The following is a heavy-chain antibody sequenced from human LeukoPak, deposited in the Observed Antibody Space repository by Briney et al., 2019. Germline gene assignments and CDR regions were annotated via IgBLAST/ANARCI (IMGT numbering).Heavy chain of an antibody. CDR3: AKRGVVIRVFLVGFHKEAYYFDS. CDR2: LSGSGGGT. CDR1: GITLSNYG. Sequence: GGSLRLSCAVSGITLSNYGMSWVRQAPGKGLEWVAGLSGSGGGTNSADSVQGRFTISRNNPKNTLYLQMNSLRAEDTAVNFCAKRGVVIRVFLVGFHKEAYYFDSWGQGALVTVSS. V-gene: IGHV3-23*01. D-gene: IGHD3-10*01. J-gene: IGHJ4*02.